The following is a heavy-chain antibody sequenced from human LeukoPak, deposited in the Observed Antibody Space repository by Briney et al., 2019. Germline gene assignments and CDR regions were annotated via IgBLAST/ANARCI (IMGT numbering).Heavy chain of an antibody. J-gene: IGHJ4*02. CDR1: GGSISSGGYY. CDR3: AREMVGDRIAAAATGLDY. Sequence: SETLSLTCTVSGGSISSGGYYWSWIRQPPGKGLEWIGYIYHSGSTYYNPSLKSRVTISVDRSKNQFSLKLSSVTAADTAVYYCAREMVGDRIAAAATGLDYWGQGTLVTVSS. CDR2: IYHSGST. V-gene: IGHV4-30-2*01. D-gene: IGHD6-13*01.